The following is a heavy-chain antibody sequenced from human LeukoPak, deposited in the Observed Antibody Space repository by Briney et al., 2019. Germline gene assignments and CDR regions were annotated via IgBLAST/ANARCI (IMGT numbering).Heavy chain of an antibody. CDR1: GGSISSYY. D-gene: IGHD3-22*01. V-gene: IGHV4-4*07. CDR2: IYTSGST. CDR3: ARETYYYDSSGYTDKNYYYYGMDV. Sequence: SETLSLTCTVSGGSISSYYWSWIRQPAGKGLEWIGRIYTSGSTNYNPSLKRRVTMSVDTSKNQFSLKLSSVTAADTAVYYCARETYYYDSSGYTDKNYYYYGMDVWGQGTTVTVSS. J-gene: IGHJ6*02.